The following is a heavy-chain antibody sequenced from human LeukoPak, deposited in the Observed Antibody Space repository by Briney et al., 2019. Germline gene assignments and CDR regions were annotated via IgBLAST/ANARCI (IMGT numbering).Heavy chain of an antibody. Sequence: SETLSLTCTVSGVSISSSSYYWGWIRQPPGKGLEWIGSIYYSGSTYYNPSLKSRVTISVDTSKNQFSLKLSSVTAADTAVYYCARDGDYYDSSGPGHFDYWGQGTLVTVSS. CDR1: GVSISSSSYY. V-gene: IGHV4-39*07. CDR2: IYYSGST. CDR3: ARDGDYYDSSGPGHFDY. J-gene: IGHJ4*02. D-gene: IGHD3-22*01.